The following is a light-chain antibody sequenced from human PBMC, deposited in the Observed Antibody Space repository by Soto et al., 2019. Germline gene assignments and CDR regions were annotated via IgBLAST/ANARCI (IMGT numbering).Light chain of an antibody. Sequence: DIVMTQTPLSLSFTPSQPSSISCKSSQSLLHSDGKTFFYWYLQRPGQPPQLLIYEVSNRFSGVPDRFSGSGSGTEFALTINSLQSEDFAVYFCQQFNVWHRTFGQGTKVDIK. V-gene: IGKV2D-29*01. J-gene: IGKJ1*01. CDR2: EVS. CDR1: QSLLHSDGKTF. CDR3: QQFNVWHRT.